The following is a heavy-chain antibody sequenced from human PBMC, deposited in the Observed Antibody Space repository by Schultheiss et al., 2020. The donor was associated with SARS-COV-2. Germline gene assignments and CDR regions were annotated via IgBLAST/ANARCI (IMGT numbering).Heavy chain of an antibody. V-gene: IGHV3-30-3*01. Sequence: GGSLRLSCAASGFTFSSYAMHWVRQAPGKGLEWVAVISYDGSNKYYADSVKGRFTISRDNSKNTLYLQMNGLRAGDTAKYYCAKDYLWGQGTLVTVSS. CDR1: GFTFSSYA. D-gene: IGHD4-23*01. CDR3: AKDYL. J-gene: IGHJ4*02. CDR2: ISYDGSNK.